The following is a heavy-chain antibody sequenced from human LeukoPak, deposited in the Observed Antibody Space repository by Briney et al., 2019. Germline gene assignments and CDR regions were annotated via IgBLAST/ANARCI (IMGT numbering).Heavy chain of an antibody. D-gene: IGHD3-22*01. CDR1: GDSISNSY. J-gene: IGHJ4*02. CDR2: MYHSGST. V-gene: IGHV4-59*01. CDR3: ARLRNYYDSSGYYWVFDY. Sequence: SETLSLTCTVSGDSISNSYWSWIRQPPGRGLEYIGYMYHSGSTNYNPSLKSRVTILVDTSKKQFSLKLSSVTVADTAIYYCARLRNYYDSSGYYWVFDYWGQGTLVTVSS.